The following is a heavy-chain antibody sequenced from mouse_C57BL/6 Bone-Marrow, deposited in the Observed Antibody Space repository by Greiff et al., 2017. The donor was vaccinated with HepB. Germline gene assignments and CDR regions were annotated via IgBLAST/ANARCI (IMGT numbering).Heavy chain of an antibody. J-gene: IGHJ1*03. CDR1: GYTFTSYG. Sequence: QVQLQQSGAELARPGASVKLSCKASGYTFTSYGISWVKQRTGQGLEWIGEIYPRSGNTYYNEKFKGKATLTADKSSSTAYMELRSLTSEDSAVYFWADSKSYWYFDVWGTGTTVTVSS. V-gene: IGHV1-81*01. D-gene: IGHD2-5*01. CDR3: ADSKSYWYFDV. CDR2: IYPRSGNT.